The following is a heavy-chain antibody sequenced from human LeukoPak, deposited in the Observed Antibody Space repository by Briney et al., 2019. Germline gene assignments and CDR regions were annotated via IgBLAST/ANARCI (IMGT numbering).Heavy chain of an antibody. CDR1: GYQFTSFS. V-gene: IGHV1-18*04. Sequence: ASVKVSCKASGYQFTSFSVSWVRQAPGQGLEWMGWISPYTGNTKYAQKFQDRVTLTTDTSTDTAHMELRSLTSDDTAIYYCARRTMVRGFDPWGQGTLVTVSS. CDR3: ARRTMVRGFDP. CDR2: ISPYTGNT. D-gene: IGHD3-10*01. J-gene: IGHJ5*02.